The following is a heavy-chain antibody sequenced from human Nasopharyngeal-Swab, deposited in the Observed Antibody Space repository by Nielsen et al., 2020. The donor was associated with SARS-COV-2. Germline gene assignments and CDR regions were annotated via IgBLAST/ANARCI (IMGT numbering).Heavy chain of an antibody. Sequence: GGSLRLSCAASGFTFSSYSMNWVRQAPGKGLEWVSSISSSSSYIYYADSVKGRFTISRDNAKNSLYLQMNSLRAEDTAVYYCAKDLHLTSDYIHYASFDYWGQGTLVTVSS. CDR3: AKDLHLTSDYIHYASFDY. J-gene: IGHJ4*02. CDR2: ISSSSSYI. V-gene: IGHV3-21*04. CDR1: GFTFSSYS. D-gene: IGHD4-11*01.